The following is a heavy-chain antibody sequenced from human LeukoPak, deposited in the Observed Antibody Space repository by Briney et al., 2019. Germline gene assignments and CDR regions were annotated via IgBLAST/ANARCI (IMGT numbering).Heavy chain of an antibody. D-gene: IGHD6-13*01. J-gene: IGHJ5*02. Sequence: SVKVSCKASGGTFSSYAISWVRQAPGQGFEWMGGIIPIFGTANYAQKFQGRVTITTDESTSTAYMELSSLRSEDTAVYYCARGMGSSSPQNWFDPWGQGTLVTVSS. CDR3: ARGMGSSSPQNWFDP. CDR2: IIPIFGTA. CDR1: GGTFSSYA. V-gene: IGHV1-69*05.